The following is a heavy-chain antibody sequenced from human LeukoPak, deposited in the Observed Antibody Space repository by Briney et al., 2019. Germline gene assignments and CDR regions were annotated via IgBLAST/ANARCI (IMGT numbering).Heavy chain of an antibody. CDR1: GFTFSSYA. CDR3: ARGGGGYVGFDY. D-gene: IGHD5-12*01. V-gene: IGHV3-30-3*01. Sequence: GRSLRLSCAASGFTFSSYAMHWVRQAPGKGLEWVAVISYDGSNKYYADSVKGRFTISRDTSKNTLYLEMNSLRAEDTAVYHCARGGGGYVGFDYWGQGTLVTVSS. CDR2: ISYDGSNK. J-gene: IGHJ4*02.